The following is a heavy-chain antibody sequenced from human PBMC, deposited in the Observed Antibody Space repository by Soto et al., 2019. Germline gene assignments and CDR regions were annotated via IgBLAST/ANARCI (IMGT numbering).Heavy chain of an antibody. CDR2: MNPRSGDT. D-gene: IGHD6-13*01. J-gene: IGHJ5*02. Sequence: ASVKVSCKTSGYTFIGYYMHWVRQAPGQGLEWMGWMNPRSGDTNYAQKFQGRVTMTRDASFTTAYMELRRLSSVTAADTAVYYCARGPEPPYSSRGAWFDPWGQGTLVTVSS. CDR1: GYTFIGYY. V-gene: IGHV1-2*02. CDR3: ARGPEPPYSSRGAWFDP.